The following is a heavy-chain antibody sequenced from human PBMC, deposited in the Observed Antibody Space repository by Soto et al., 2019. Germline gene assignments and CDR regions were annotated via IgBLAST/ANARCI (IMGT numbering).Heavy chain of an antibody. CDR1: GFTFSSYG. J-gene: IGHJ4*02. D-gene: IGHD3-22*01. Sequence: PGGSLRLSCAASGFTFSSYGMHWVRQAPGKGLEWVAVISYDGSNKYYADSVKGRFTISRDNSKNTLYLQMNSLRAEDTAVYYCAKDRRDITMIVVDLSVYFDYWGQGTLVTVSS. CDR3: AKDRRDITMIVVDLSVYFDY. CDR2: ISYDGSNK. V-gene: IGHV3-30*18.